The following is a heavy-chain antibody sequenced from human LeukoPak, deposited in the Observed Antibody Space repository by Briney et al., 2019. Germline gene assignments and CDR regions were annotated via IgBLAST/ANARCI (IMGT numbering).Heavy chain of an antibody. CDR1: GFTFSYHW. V-gene: IGHV3-7*01. J-gene: IGHJ6*02. Sequence: GSLTLSCAASGFTFSYHWMTWVRQAPGKGLEWVANIKNDGTVKNYVDSVKGRFTISRDNAKNSLYLQMNSLRAEDTGVYYCARTQRRANHGMDVWGQGTTVTVSS. CDR3: ARTQRRANHGMDV. CDR2: IKNDGTVK.